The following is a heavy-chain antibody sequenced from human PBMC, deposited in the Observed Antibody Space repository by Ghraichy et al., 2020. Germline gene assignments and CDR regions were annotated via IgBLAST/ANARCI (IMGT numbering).Heavy chain of an antibody. D-gene: IGHD1-26*01. J-gene: IGHJ4*02. Sequence: GSLRLSCAASGFTFSSYAMSWVRQAPGKGLEWVSAISGSGGSTYYADSVKGRFTISRDNSKNTLYLQMNSLRAEDTAVYHCAKAALIVGATEYYFDYWGQGTLVTVSS. CDR2: ISGSGGST. CDR3: AKAALIVGATEYYFDY. V-gene: IGHV3-23*01. CDR1: GFTFSSYA.